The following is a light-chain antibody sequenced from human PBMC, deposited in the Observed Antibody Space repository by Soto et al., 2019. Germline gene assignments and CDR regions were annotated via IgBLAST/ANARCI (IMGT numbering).Light chain of an antibody. J-gene: IGKJ2*01. CDR1: HSVHSH. Sequence: EIVLTQSPATLSLSPGERATLSCRASHSVHSHLAWYQQKPGQAPRLLISDTSNRATGVPLRFSGSGSGTDFTLTISSLEPEDFAVYYCQQRNTWPETFGQGTKLEIK. CDR2: DTS. V-gene: IGKV3-11*01. CDR3: QQRNTWPET.